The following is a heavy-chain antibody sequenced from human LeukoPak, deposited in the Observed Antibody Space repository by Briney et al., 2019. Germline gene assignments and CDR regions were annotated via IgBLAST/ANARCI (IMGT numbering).Heavy chain of an antibody. CDR2: IYSGGST. V-gene: IGHV3-53*01. CDR1: GFTFSTYE. Sequence: GGSLRLSCAASGFTFSTYEMNWVRQAPGKGLEWVSVIYSGGSTYYADSVKGRFTISRDNSKNTLYLQMISLRAEDTAVYYCARDVIWGQGTMVTVSS. J-gene: IGHJ3*02. CDR3: ARDVI.